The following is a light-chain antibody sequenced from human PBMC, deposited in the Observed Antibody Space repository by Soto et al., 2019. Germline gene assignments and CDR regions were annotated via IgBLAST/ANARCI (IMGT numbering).Light chain of an antibody. CDR3: SSYTSSRTLLL. CDR1: SSDVGGYNY. Sequence: QSALTQPASVSGSPGQSITISCTGTSSDVGGYNYVSWYQQHPVRAPKPMIYDVSNRPSWVSNRFSGSKSVNTASLTISGLQAEDGADYYSSSYTSSRTLLLLGGGTKLTVL. V-gene: IGLV2-14*01. J-gene: IGLJ2*01. CDR2: DVS.